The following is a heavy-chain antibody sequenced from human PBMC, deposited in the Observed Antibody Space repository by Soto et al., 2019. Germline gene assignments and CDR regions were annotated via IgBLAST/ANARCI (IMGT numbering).Heavy chain of an antibody. CDR3: ARVIVVVVAATVSVNWFDP. D-gene: IGHD2-15*01. CDR2: ISAYNGNT. J-gene: IGHJ5*02. Sequence: QVQLVQSGAEVKKPGASVKVSCKASGYTFTSYGISWVRQAPGQVLAWMGWISAYNGNTNYAQKLQGRVTMTTDTSTSTAYMELSSLRSDDTAVYYCARVIVVVVAATVSVNWFDPWGQGTLVTVSS. CDR1: GYTFTSYG. V-gene: IGHV1-18*04.